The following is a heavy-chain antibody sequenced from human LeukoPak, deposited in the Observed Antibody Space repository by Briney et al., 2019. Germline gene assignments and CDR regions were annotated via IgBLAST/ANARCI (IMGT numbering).Heavy chain of an antibody. CDR1: GFTFSSYS. Sequence: PGGSLRLSCAASGFTFSSYSMNWVRQAPGKGLEWVSYISSSSSTIYYADSVKGRFTISRDNAKNSLYLQMSSLRAEDTAVYYCASSGFGNLYWFDPWGQGTLVTVSS. D-gene: IGHD3-10*01. J-gene: IGHJ5*02. CDR2: ISSSSSTI. CDR3: ASSGFGNLYWFDP. V-gene: IGHV3-48*01.